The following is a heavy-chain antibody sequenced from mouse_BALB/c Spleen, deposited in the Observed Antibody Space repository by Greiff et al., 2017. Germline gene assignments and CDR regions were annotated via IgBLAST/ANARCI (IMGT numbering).Heavy chain of an antibody. CDR3: ARDHDGYILDY. Sequence: EVQLVESGGGLVQPGGSLKLSCAASGFTFSSYCMCWVRQTPDKALELVAAINSNGGSTYDPDSVKGRVTISRDNAKNTLYLQMSSLKSEDTAMYYCARDHDGYILDYWGQGTLVTVSA. V-gene: IGHV5-6-3*01. J-gene: IGHJ3*01. CDR1: GFTFSSYC. CDR2: INSNGGST. D-gene: IGHD2-3*01.